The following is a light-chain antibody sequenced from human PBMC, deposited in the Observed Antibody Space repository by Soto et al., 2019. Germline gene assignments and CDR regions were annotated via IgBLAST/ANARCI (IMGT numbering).Light chain of an antibody. V-gene: IGLV2-14*03. Sequence: QSVLTQPVSVSGSPGQSITISCSGTSSDVGGYNYVSWYQHHPGKAPKLVIFDVSHRSSGASNRFSGSKSGNTASLTISGLQAEDEADYYCTSYTISRDVIFGGGTKLTVL. J-gene: IGLJ2*01. CDR1: SSDVGGYNY. CDR2: DVS. CDR3: TSYTISRDVI.